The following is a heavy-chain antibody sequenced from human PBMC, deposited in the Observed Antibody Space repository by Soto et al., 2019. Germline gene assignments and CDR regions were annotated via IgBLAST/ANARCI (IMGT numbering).Heavy chain of an antibody. CDR3: ARDSTAITTVHYYYGMDV. CDR1: GYTFTSYG. CDR2: ISAYNGNT. V-gene: IGHV1-18*01. J-gene: IGHJ6*02. Sequence: ASVKVSCKASGYTFTSYGISWVRQAPGQGLEWMGWISAYNGNTNYAQKLQGRVTMTTDTSTSTAYMELRSLRSDDTAVYYCARDSTAITTVHYYYGMDVWGQGTTVTVSS. D-gene: IGHD5-18*01.